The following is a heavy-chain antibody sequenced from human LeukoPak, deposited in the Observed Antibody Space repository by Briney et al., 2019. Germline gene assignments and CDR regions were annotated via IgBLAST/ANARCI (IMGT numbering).Heavy chain of an antibody. V-gene: IGHV3-23*01. J-gene: IGHJ4*02. CDR3: AKDGTTVTTFPSSFDY. CDR1: GFTFSSYA. D-gene: IGHD4-11*01. CDR2: ISGSGGST. Sequence: GGSLRLSCTASGFTFSSYAMSWVRQAPGKGLEWVSAISGSGGSTYYADSVKGRFTISRDNSKNTLYLQMNSLRAEDTAVYYCAKDGTTVTTFPSSFDYWGQGTLVTVSS.